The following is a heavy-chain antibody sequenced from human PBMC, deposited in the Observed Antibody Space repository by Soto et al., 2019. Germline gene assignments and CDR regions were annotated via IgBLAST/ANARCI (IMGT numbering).Heavy chain of an antibody. CDR3: ARGVAMLRGSYYFDY. J-gene: IGHJ4*02. Sequence: GXSVKVSCKASGGTFSSYAISWVRQAPGQGLEWMGGIIPIFGTANYAQKFQGRVTITADESTSTAYMELSSLRSEDTAGYYCARGVAMLRGSYYFDYWGQGTLVTVSS. D-gene: IGHD3-10*01. V-gene: IGHV1-69*13. CDR1: GGTFSSYA. CDR2: IIPIFGTA.